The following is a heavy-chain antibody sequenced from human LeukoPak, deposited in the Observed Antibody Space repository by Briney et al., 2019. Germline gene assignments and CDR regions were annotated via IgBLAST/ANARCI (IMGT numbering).Heavy chain of an antibody. D-gene: IGHD6-6*01. V-gene: IGHV5-51*01. CDR2: IYPGDSDT. CDR3: ARRRSSSSGGWGMDV. J-gene: IGHJ6*02. Sequence: GESLKISCKGSGYSLTSYWIGWVRQMPGKGLEWMGIIYPGDSDTRYSPSFQGQVTISADKSISTAYLQWSSLKASDTAMYYCARRRSSSSGGWGMDVWGQGTTVTVSS. CDR1: GYSLTSYW.